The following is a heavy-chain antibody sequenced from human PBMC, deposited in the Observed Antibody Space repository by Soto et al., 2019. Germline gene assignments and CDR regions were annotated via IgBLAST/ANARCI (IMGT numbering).Heavy chain of an antibody. V-gene: IGHV3-30-3*01. J-gene: IGHJ6*02. Sequence: GGSLRLSCAASGFTFSSGSMHWVRQAPGKGLEWVAVISYDGSNKYYADSVKGRFTISRDNSKNTLYLQMNSLRAEDTAVYYCARDWATVTGFGFYYGMDVWGQGTTVTVSS. CDR3: ARDWATVTGFGFYYGMDV. D-gene: IGHD4-17*01. CDR1: GFTFSSGS. CDR2: ISYDGSNK.